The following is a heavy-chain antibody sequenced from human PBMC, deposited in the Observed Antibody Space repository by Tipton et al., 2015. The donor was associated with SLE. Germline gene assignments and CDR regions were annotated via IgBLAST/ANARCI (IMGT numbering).Heavy chain of an antibody. CDR3: ARGYCSGGSCSYWYFDL. Sequence: TLSLTCTVSGGSISSYYWGWIRQPPGKGLEWIGSIYYSGSTNYNPSLKSRVTISVDTSKNQFSLKLSSVTAADTAVYYCARGYCSGGSCSYWYFDLWGRGTLVTVSS. CDR1: GGSISSYY. CDR2: IYYSGST. D-gene: IGHD2-15*01. V-gene: IGHV4-39*07. J-gene: IGHJ2*01.